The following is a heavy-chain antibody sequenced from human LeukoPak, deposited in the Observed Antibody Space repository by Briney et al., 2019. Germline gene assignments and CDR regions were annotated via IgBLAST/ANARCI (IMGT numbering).Heavy chain of an antibody. CDR3: AGGEPYVY. Sequence: GGSLRLSCAASGFTLSSYGMHWVRQAPGKGLEWVAVISYDGSNKYYADSVKGRFTISRDNSKNTLYLQMNSLRAEDTAMYYCAGGEPYVYWGQGTLVTVSS. CDR2: ISYDGSNK. D-gene: IGHD1-14*01. V-gene: IGHV3-30*03. J-gene: IGHJ4*02. CDR1: GFTLSSYG.